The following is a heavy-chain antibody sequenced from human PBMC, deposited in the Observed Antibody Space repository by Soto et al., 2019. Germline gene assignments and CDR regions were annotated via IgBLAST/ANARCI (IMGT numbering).Heavy chain of an antibody. CDR2: IKAYSGNT. V-gene: IGHV1-18*04. CDR3: AIANYGDDDY. CDR1: GYTFSTST. D-gene: IGHD4-17*01. J-gene: IGHJ4*02. Sequence: LVQSGAEAKKPGTSVKVSCKASGYTFSTSTISWVRHAPGQGLEWLGWIKAYSGNTNYAPKLQGRVTMTTDRSTSTAYLELRSLTNDDTAMYYCAIANYGDDDYWGQGTLVTVSS.